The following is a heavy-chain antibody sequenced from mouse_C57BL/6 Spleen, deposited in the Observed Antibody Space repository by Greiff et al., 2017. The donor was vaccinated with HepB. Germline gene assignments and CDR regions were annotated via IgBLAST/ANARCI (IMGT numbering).Heavy chain of an antibody. J-gene: IGHJ3*01. CDR3: ASSQLAWFAY. CDR2: IRNKANGYTT. V-gene: IGHV7-3*01. D-gene: IGHD4-1*02. Sequence: DVQLVESGGGLVQPGGSLSLSCAASGFTFTDYYMSWVRQPPGKALEWLGFIRNKANGYTTEYSASVKGRFTISRDNSQSILYLQMNALRAEDSATYYCASSQLAWFAYWGQGTLVTVSA. CDR1: GFTFTDYY.